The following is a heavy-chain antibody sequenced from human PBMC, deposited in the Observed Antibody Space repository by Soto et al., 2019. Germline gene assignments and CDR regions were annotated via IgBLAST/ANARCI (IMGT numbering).Heavy chain of an antibody. Sequence: EVQLAESGGGLPQPGGSLRLSCAASGFTLSGYAMDWVRQAPGKGLEYVSGISSNGVGTYYANSVQGRFTISRDNSKNTVYLQMGSLRPEDMAVYYCATRARPDFYYMDVWGKGTTVTVSS. V-gene: IGHV3-64*01. CDR2: ISSNGVGT. J-gene: IGHJ6*03. D-gene: IGHD6-6*01. CDR1: GFTLSGYA. CDR3: ATRARPDFYYMDV.